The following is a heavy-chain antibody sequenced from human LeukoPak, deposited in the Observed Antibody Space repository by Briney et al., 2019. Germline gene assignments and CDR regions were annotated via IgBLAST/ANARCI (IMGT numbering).Heavy chain of an antibody. V-gene: IGHV3-7*03. J-gene: IGHJ4*02. Sequence: GGSLRLSCAASGFTFNDYWMTWVRQAPRKGLEWVANINQDGSEKYYVDSVKGRFTISRDNAKNSLYLQMNSLRAEDTAVYYCAKDVDYYYDSSGYYCTFDYWGQGTLVTVSS. CDR1: GFTFNDYW. CDR3: AKDVDYYYDSSGYYCTFDY. D-gene: IGHD3-22*01. CDR2: INQDGSEK.